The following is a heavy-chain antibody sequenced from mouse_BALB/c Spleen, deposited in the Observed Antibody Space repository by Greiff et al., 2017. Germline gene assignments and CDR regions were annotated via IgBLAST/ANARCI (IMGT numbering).Heavy chain of an antibody. J-gene: IGHJ2*01. V-gene: IGHV1-9*01. D-gene: IGHD1-1*01. CDR3: ARHYGRSYGDD. CDR2: ILPGSGST. Sequence: LVESGAELMKPGASVKISCKATGYTFSSYWIEWVKQRPGHGLEWIGEILPGSGSTNYNEKFKGKATFTADTSSNTAYMQLSSLTSEDSAVYYSARHYGRSYGDDWGQGTTLTVSS. CDR1: GYTFSSYW.